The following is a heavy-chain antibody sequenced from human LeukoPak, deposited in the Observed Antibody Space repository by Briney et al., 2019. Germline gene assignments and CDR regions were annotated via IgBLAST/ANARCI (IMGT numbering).Heavy chain of an antibody. V-gene: IGHV4-59*12. Sequence: PSETLSLTCSVSGGSISSDYWSWIRQPPGKGLEWIGYISYSGSTNYNPSLKSRVTISVDKSKNQFSLKLSSVTAADTAVYYCARDQAGMDVWGKGTTVTVSS. CDR1: GGSISSDY. CDR2: ISYSGST. J-gene: IGHJ6*04. CDR3: ARDQAGMDV.